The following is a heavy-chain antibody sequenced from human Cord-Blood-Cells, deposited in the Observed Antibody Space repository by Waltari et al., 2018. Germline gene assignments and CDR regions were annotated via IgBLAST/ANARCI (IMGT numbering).Heavy chain of an antibody. CDR2: MNPNSGNT. V-gene: IGHV1-8*03. J-gene: IGHJ3*02. CDR1: GYTFTSSD. Sequence: QVQLLHSGAEVKKPGSSVKVSCNSSGYTFTSSDINWVRQATGQGLEWMGWMNPNSGNTGYAQKFQGRVTITRNTSISTAYMELSSLRSEDTAVYYCARSDGNGIGAFDIWGQGTMVTVSS. D-gene: IGHD2-21*01. CDR3: ARSDGNGIGAFDI.